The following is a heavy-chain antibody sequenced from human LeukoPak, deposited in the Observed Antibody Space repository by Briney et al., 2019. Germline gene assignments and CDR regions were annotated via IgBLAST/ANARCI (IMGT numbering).Heavy chain of an antibody. CDR1: GGSIISYS. Sequence: PSETLSLTRTVSGGSIISYSWSWIRQPAGKGLEWIGRIYTSGSTNYNPSLKSRVTISADTSKNRFSLRLSSVTAADTAVYYCARIYYDSGAYYRRAFAIWGQGTMVTVSS. CDR2: IYTSGST. J-gene: IGHJ3*02. V-gene: IGHV4-4*07. D-gene: IGHD3-22*01. CDR3: ARIYYDSGAYYRRAFAI.